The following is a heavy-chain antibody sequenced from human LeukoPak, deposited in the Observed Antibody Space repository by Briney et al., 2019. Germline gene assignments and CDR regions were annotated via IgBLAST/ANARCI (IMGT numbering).Heavy chain of an antibody. CDR2: ISYDGSNK. CDR3: AKAVTSDYHSLYYNDYMDV. V-gene: IGHV3-30*18. Sequence: GGSLRLSCAASGFTFRSYAMRWVRQAPGKGLEWVAVISYDGSNKYFGDSVKGRFTISRDDSKNTLYLQMDSLRAEDTAIYYCAKAVTSDYHSLYYNDYMDVWGKGTTVTVSS. J-gene: IGHJ6*03. D-gene: IGHD3-10*01. CDR1: GFTFRSYA.